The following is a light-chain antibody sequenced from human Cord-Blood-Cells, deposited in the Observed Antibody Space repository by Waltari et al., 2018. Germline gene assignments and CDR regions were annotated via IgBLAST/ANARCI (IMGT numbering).Light chain of an antibody. J-gene: IGLJ1*01. V-gene: IGLV2-14*01. CDR1: SIDVGGYHN. CDR2: DVS. Sequence: QSALTQPASVSGSPGQSITISCTGTSIDVGGYHNVSWYQQHPGKAPKLMIYDVSNRPSGVSNRFSGSKSGNTASLTISGLQAEDEADYYCSSYTSSSTLVFGTGTKVTVL. CDR3: SSYTSSSTLV.